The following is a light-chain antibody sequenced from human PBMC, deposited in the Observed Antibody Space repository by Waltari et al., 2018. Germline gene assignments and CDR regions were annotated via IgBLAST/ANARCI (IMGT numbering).Light chain of an antibody. CDR3: SLYLGSGMWV. Sequence: QAVLTPEPTCSVCPGGKVAPACPVSSCSVSTTSHATWSQQTPGQPPRTLVYKGIARSSGVPDRFSGAILGNTAALTITGAQADDESAYYCSLYLGSGMWVFGGGTKLTVL. CDR1: SCSVSTTSH. J-gene: IGLJ3*02. CDR2: KGI. V-gene: IGLV8-61*01.